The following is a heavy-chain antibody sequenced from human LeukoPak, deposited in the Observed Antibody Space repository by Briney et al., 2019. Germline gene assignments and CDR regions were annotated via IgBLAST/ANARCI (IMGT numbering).Heavy chain of an antibody. CDR3: AREYVLAVAGTNYYYGMDL. J-gene: IGHJ6*02. Sequence: GGPLRLSCAASGFTLSNYDMHWVRERPGKGGEWVSNIGSDGDTYYTNSVKARFTISRESAMNTSYLQMNSLRGGDTAVYYCAREYVLAVAGTNYYYGMDLWGQGTAVTVSS. CDR2: IGSDGDT. CDR1: GFTLSNYD. D-gene: IGHD6-19*01. V-gene: IGHV3-13*01.